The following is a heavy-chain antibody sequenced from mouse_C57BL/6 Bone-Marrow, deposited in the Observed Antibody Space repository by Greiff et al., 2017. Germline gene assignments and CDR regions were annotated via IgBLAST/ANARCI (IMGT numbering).Heavy chain of an antibody. D-gene: IGHD1-1*01. V-gene: IGHV6-6*01. CDR1: GFTFSDAW. Sequence: EVQLVQSGGGLVQPGGSMKLSCAASGFTFSDAWMDWVRQSPEKGLEWVAEIRNKANNHATYYAESVKGRFTISRDDSKSSVYLQMNSLRAEDTGIYYCTRRPDYYGSSYGYWGQGTTLTVSS. CDR2: IRNKANNHAT. CDR3: TRRPDYYGSSYGY. J-gene: IGHJ2*01.